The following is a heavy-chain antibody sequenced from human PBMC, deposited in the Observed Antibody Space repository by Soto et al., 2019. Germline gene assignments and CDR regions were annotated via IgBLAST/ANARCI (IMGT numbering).Heavy chain of an antibody. CDR3: AREQRSAIPKNNWFDP. D-gene: IGHD2-21*02. V-gene: IGHV3-33*01. CDR1: GFTFSSYG. Sequence: ESGGGVVQPGRSLRLSCAASGFTFSSYGMHWVRQAPGKGLEWVAVIWYDGSNKYYADSVKGRFTISRDNSKNTLYLQMNSLRAEDTAVYYCAREQRSAIPKNNWFDPWGQGTLVTVSS. J-gene: IGHJ5*02. CDR2: IWYDGSNK.